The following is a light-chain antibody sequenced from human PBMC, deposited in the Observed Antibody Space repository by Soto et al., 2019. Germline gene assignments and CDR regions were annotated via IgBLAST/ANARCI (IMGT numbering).Light chain of an antibody. CDR1: SSAIGSYNY. Sequence: QSVLTQPASVSGSPGQSITISCTGTSSAIGSYNYVSWYQQHPGKAPKLIIYDVSNRPSGVSDRFSGSKSGNTASLTISGLQAEDEADHYCNSYIITGTYVFGTGTKVTVL. J-gene: IGLJ1*01. V-gene: IGLV2-14*03. CDR3: NSYIITGTYV. CDR2: DVS.